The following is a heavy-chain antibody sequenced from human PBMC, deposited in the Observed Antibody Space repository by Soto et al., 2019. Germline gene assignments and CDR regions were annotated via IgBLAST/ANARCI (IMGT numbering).Heavy chain of an antibody. CDR2: IIPILGIA. D-gene: IGHD2-15*01. Sequence: QVQLVQSGAEVKKPGSSVKVSCKASGGTFSSYTISWVRQAPGQGLEWMGRIIPILGIANYAQKFQGRVTITADKSTSKAYMELSSLRSEDTAVYYCARAYCSGGSCYPGRAYYFDYWGQGTLVTVSS. V-gene: IGHV1-69*02. J-gene: IGHJ4*02. CDR3: ARAYCSGGSCYPGRAYYFDY. CDR1: GGTFSSYT.